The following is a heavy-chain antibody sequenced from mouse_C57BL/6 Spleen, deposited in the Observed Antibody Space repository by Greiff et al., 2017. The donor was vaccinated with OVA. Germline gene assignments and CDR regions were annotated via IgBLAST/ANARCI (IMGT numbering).Heavy chain of an antibody. CDR2: INPDSSTI. CDR3: ARPIYYGYYWYFDV. D-gene: IGHD2-2*01. J-gene: IGHJ1*03. Sequence: EVQLQESGGGLVQPGGSLKLSCAASGIDFSRYWMSWVRRAPGKGLEWIGEINPDSSTINYAPSLKDQFIISRDNAKNTLYLQMSKVRSEDTALYYGARPIYYGYYWYFDVWGTGTTVTVSS. CDR1: GIDFSRYW. V-gene: IGHV4-1*01.